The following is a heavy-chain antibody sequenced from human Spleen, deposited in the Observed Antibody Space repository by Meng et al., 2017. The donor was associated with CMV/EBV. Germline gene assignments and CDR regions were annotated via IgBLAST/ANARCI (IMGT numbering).Heavy chain of an antibody. CDR2: IRPNSGGT. CDR1: FTGYY. Sequence: FTGYYSHWVRQAPGQGLEWMGWIRPNSGGTKYAQKFQGRVTMTRDMSISTAYMELSRLRSDDTAVLYCARSPGRAGVPGSYYYAMDVWGQGTMVTVSS. CDR3: ARSPGRAGVPGSYYYAMDV. V-gene: IGHV1-2*02. D-gene: IGHD3-10*01. J-gene: IGHJ6*02.